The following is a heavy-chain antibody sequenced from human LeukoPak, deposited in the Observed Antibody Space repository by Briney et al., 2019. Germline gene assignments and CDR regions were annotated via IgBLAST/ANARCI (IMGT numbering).Heavy chain of an antibody. Sequence: PSETLSLTFTVSGGSISSYYWSWIRQPPGKALEWIGYIYYSGSTNYNPSRKSRVTISVDTSKNQFSLKLSSVTAADTAVYYCARDRGYDYVWGSYPWPFDYWGQGTLVTVSS. V-gene: IGHV4-59*12. CDR1: GGSISSYY. J-gene: IGHJ4*02. CDR3: ARDRGYDYVWGSYPWPFDY. D-gene: IGHD3-16*02. CDR2: IYYSGST.